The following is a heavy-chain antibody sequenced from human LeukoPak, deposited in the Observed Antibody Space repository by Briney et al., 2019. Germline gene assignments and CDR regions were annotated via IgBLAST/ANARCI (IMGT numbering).Heavy chain of an antibody. D-gene: IGHD4-17*01. CDR1: GGSISSSSYY. Sequence: SETLSLTCTVSGGSISSSSYYWGWTRQPPGKGLEWIGSIYYSGSTYYNPSLKSRVSISVDTSKNQFSLKLSSVTAADTAVYYCARPRGDYVEDAFDIWGQGTMVTVSS. CDR2: IYYSGST. J-gene: IGHJ3*02. V-gene: IGHV4-39*01. CDR3: ARPRGDYVEDAFDI.